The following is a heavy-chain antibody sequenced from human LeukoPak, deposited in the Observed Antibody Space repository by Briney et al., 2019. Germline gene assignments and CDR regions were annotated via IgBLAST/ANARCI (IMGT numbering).Heavy chain of an antibody. Sequence: GGSLRLSCAASGFTFSSYWMSWVRQAPGKGLEWVANIKQDGSEKYYVDSVKGRFTISRDNAKSSLYLQMNSLRAEDTAVYYCAREAYQLLPAYYYYYGMDVWGQGTTVTVSS. CDR3: AREAYQLLPAYYYYYGMDV. CDR2: IKQDGSEK. J-gene: IGHJ6*02. V-gene: IGHV3-7*01. CDR1: GFTFSSYW. D-gene: IGHD2-2*01.